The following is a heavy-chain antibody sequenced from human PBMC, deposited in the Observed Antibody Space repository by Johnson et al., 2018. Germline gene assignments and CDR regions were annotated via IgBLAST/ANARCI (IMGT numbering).Heavy chain of an antibody. CDR1: GFTFNSYA. J-gene: IGHJ3*02. Sequence: EVQLLETGGGLVQPGGSLRLSCAASGFTFNSYAFNWVRQAPGKWLEWVSGINSDGSTYYADSVKGRFTITRDNSKNTLYLQMNSLRDEDTALYYCARDQAWAVTEGFDIWGLGTMVTGSS. CDR2: INSDGST. V-gene: IGHV3-23*01. D-gene: IGHD4-11*01. CDR3: ARDQAWAVTEGFDI.